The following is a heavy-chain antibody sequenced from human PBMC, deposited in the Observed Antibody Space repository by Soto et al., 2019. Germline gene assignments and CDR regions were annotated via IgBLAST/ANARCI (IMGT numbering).Heavy chain of an antibody. D-gene: IGHD3-22*01. V-gene: IGHV1-69*13. CDR3: ARTYYYDSSGYYYGSYYGMDV. CDR1: GGTFSSYA. J-gene: IGHJ6*02. Sequence: ASVKVSCKASGGTFSSYAISWVRQAPGQGLEWMGGIIPIFGTANYAQKFQGRVTITADESTSTAYMELSSLRSGDTAVYYCARTYYYDSSGYYYGSYYGMDVWGQGTTVTVS. CDR2: IIPIFGTA.